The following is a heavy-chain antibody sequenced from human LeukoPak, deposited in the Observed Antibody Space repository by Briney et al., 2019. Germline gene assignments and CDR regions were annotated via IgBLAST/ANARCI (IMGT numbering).Heavy chain of an antibody. CDR2: IKQDGSEK. CDR1: GFTFSNYW. V-gene: IGHV3-7*01. Sequence: SGGSLRLSCAVSGFTFSNYWMSWVRQAPGKGLEWVANIKQDGSEKNYVDSVKGRFTISRDNAKNSLYLQMNSLRAGDTAVYYCARDDVGPRPEDYWGQGTLVTVSS. J-gene: IGHJ4*02. CDR3: ARDDVGPRPEDY. D-gene: IGHD1-14*01.